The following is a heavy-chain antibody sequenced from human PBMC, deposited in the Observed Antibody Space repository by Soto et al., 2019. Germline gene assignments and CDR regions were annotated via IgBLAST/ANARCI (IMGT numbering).Heavy chain of an antibody. V-gene: IGHV1-18*01. CDR2: ISLYSDGT. CDR1: GYTFSNYC. CDR3: ARVVPGAEAWFGP. D-gene: IGHD2-2*01. Sequence: ASVKVSCKTSGYTFSNYCITWVRQGPGQPLEWLGWISLYSDGTNYAQKFQGRVSMTTDTSTTTAYMELRSLRSDDTAVYYCARVVPGAEAWFGPWGQGTLVTVSS. J-gene: IGHJ5*02.